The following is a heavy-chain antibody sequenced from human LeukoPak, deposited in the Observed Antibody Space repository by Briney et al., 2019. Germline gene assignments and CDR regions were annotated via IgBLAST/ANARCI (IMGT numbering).Heavy chain of an antibody. CDR2: INPNSGGT. V-gene: IGHV1-2*02. D-gene: IGHD6-13*01. J-gene: IGHJ6*03. Sequence: GASVKVSCKASGYTFTGYYMHWVRQAPGQGLEWMGWINPNSGGTDYAQKFQGRVTMTRDTSISTAYMELSRLRSDDTAVYYCARDDGIAAAGMDYYYMDVWGKGTTVTVSS. CDR1: GYTFTGYY. CDR3: ARDDGIAAAGMDYYYMDV.